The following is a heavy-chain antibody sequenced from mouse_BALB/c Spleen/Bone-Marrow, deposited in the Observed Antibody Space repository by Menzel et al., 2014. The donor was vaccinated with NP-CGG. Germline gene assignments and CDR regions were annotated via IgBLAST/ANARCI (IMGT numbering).Heavy chain of an antibody. CDR2: IDPENGNT. V-gene: IGHV14-1*02. CDR1: GFNIKNYY. CDR3: TNFGPFDY. J-gene: IGHJ2*01. Sequence: EVNVVESGAELVRPGALVKLSCKASGFNIKNYYIHWARQRPEQGLEWIGLIDPENGNTIFDPKFQGKASMTADTSSNTAYLQLSSLTSEDAAVYYCTNFGPFDYWGPGTTLTVSS.